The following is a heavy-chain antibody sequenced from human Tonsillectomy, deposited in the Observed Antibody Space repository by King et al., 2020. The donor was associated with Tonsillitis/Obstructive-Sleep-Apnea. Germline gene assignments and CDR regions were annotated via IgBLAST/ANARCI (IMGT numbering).Heavy chain of an antibody. CDR2: IYYSGST. D-gene: IGHD6-6*01. V-gene: IGHV4-31*03. Sequence: QLQESGPGLVKPSQTLSLTCTVSGGSISSGGYYWSWIRQHPGKGLEWIGYIYYSGSTYYNPSLKSRVTISVDTSKNQFSLKLSSVTAADTAVYYCARDSLYSSSSGRRWFDPWGQGTLVTVSS. CDR1: GGSISSGGYY. J-gene: IGHJ5*02. CDR3: ARDSLYSSSSGRRWFDP.